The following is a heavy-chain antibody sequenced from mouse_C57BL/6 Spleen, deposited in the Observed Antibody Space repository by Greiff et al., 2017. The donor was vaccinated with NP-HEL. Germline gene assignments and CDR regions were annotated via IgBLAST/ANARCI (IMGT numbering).Heavy chain of an antibody. V-gene: IGHV14-2*01. CDR1: GFNIKDYY. CDR3: ARNYYGSPPYWYCDV. D-gene: IGHD1-1*01. Sequence: EVQLQQSGAELVKPGASVKLSCTASGFNIKDYYMHWVKQRTEQGLEWIGRIDPEDGETKYVPKFQGKATITADTSSNTAYLQLSSLTSEDTAVYYCARNYYGSPPYWYCDVWGTGTTVTVSS. CDR2: IDPEDGET. J-gene: IGHJ1*03.